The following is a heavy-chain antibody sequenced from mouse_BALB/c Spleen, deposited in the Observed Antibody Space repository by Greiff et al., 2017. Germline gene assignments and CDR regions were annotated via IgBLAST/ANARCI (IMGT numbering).Heavy chain of an antibody. CDR2: IDPANGNT. CDR1: GFNIKDTY. J-gene: IGHJ2*01. D-gene: IGHD1-1*01. Sequence: EVQLQQSGAELVKPGASVKLSCTASGFNIKDTYMHWVKQRPEQGLEWIGRIDPANGNTKYDPKFQGKATITADTSSNTAYLQLSSLTSEDTAVYYCAAYYYGSKGNYWGQGTTLTVSS. CDR3: AAYYYGSKGNY. V-gene: IGHV14-3*02.